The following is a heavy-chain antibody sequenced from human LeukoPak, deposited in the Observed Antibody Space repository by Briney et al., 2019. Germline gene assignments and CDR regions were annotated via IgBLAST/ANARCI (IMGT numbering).Heavy chain of an antibody. CDR3: ARESLVDSSIDY. J-gene: IGHJ4*02. Sequence: GGSLRLSCAASGFTFSSYAMRWVRQAPGKGLEWVAVISYDGSNKYYADSVKGRFTISRDNSKNTLYLQMNSLRAEDTAVYYCARESLVDSSIDYWGQGTLVTVSS. CDR2: ISYDGSNK. V-gene: IGHV3-30-3*01. CDR1: GFTFSSYA. D-gene: IGHD6-19*01.